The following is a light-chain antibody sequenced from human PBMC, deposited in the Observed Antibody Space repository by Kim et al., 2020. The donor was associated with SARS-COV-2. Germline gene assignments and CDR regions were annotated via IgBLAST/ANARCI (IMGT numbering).Light chain of an antibody. CDR3: QQSYTTPRT. J-gene: IGKJ1*01. Sequence: DIQMTQSPSSLSASVGDRVTIPCRASQSISSYLNWHQQKPGKAPNLLIYDASSLQSGVPSRFSGSGSRTDFTLTITSLQPEDSATYYCQQSYTTPRTFGQGTKVDIK. CDR1: QSISSY. V-gene: IGKV1-39*01. CDR2: DAS.